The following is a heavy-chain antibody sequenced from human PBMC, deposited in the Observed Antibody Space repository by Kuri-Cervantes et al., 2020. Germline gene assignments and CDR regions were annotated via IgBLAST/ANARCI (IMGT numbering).Heavy chain of an antibody. Sequence: SVKVSCKASGGTFSSYTISWVRQAPGQGLEWMGRIIPILGIANYAQKFQGRVTITADKSTSTAYMELSSLRSEDTAVYYCGRSYSHRYYYYYGMDVWGQGTTVTVSS. J-gene: IGHJ6*02. D-gene: IGHD3-10*01. CDR2: IIPILGIA. CDR3: GRSYSHRYYYYYGMDV. CDR1: GGTFSSYT. V-gene: IGHV1-69*02.